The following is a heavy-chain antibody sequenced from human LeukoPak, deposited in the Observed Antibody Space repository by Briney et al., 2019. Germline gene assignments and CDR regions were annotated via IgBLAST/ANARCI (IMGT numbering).Heavy chain of an antibody. CDR2: IYYSGST. J-gene: IGHJ4*02. Sequence: SETLSLTCTVSGGSISSYYWSWIRQPPGKGLEWIGYIYYSGSTDYNPSLKSRVTIAVDTSKNQFSLKLSSVTAADTAVYYCAKALGSGRHFDFWGQGTLVTVSS. V-gene: IGHV4-59*01. CDR3: AKALGSGRHFDF. D-gene: IGHD3-10*01. CDR1: GGSISSYY.